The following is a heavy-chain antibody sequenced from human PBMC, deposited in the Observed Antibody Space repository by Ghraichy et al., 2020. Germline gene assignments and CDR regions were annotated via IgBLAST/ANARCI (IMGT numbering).Heavy chain of an antibody. CDR2: INSDGIST. CDR3: VRVQRWANENDY. CDR1: GFTFSSYW. J-gene: IGHJ4*02. V-gene: IGHV3-74*01. D-gene: IGHD5-24*01. Sequence: GGSLRLSCAASGFTFSSYWMYWVRQAPGKGLVWVSRINSDGISTNYADSVKGRFTIFRDNAKSTLYLQMNSLSAEDTAVYYCVRVQRWANENDYWGQGALVTVSS.